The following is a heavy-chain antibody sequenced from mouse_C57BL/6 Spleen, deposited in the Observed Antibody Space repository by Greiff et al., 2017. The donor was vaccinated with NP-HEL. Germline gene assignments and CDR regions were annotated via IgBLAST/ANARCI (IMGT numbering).Heavy chain of an antibody. CDR2: ISSGSSTI. V-gene: IGHV5-17*01. Sequence: EVMLVESGGGLVKPGGSLKLSCAASGFTFSDYGMHWVRQAPEKGLEWVAYISSGSSTIYYADTVKGRFTISRDNAKNTLFLQMTSLRSEDTAMYYCARKDYGNPYYYAMDYWGQGTSVTVSS. J-gene: IGHJ4*01. D-gene: IGHD2-1*01. CDR3: ARKDYGNPYYYAMDY. CDR1: GFTFSDYG.